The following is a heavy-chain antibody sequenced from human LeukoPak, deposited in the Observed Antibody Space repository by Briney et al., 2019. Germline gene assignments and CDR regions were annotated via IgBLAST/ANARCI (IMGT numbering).Heavy chain of an antibody. D-gene: IGHD3-22*01. CDR3: AKGSRPGSSGYPNLDS. CDR2: IYGGGST. V-gene: IGHV3-53*01. CDR1: GFTFSDYY. J-gene: IGHJ4*02. Sequence: GGSLRLSCAASGFTFSDYYMSWVRRAPGKGLEWVSLIYGGGSTNYSDSVKGRFTISRDTSKSTLYLQMNSLRVEDTAVYYCAKGSRPGSSGYPNLDSWGQGTLVTVSA.